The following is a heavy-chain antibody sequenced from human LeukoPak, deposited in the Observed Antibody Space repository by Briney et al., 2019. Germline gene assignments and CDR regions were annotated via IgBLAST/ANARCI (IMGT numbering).Heavy chain of an antibody. CDR1: GFTVSSNY. Sequence: GGSLRLSCAASGFTVSSNYMSWVRQAPGKGLEWVSVIYSGGSTYYADSVKGRFTISRDNSKNTLYLQMNSLRAEDTAVYYCAKEGGWATSAFDYWGQGTLVTVSS. V-gene: IGHV3-53*01. CDR3: AKEGGWATSAFDY. CDR2: IYSGGST. D-gene: IGHD6-19*01. J-gene: IGHJ4*02.